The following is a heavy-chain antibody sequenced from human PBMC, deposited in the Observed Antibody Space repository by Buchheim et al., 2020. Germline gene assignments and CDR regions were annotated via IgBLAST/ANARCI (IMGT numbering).Heavy chain of an antibody. CDR2: IKQDGNDK. CDR3: ASVTQYDRFLEWLFPYYCDY. CDR1: GFTFSNYW. D-gene: IGHD3-3*01. V-gene: IGHV3-7*01. Sequence: EVQLVVSGGGLVQPGGSLRLSCTASGFTFSNYWMSWVRQAPGKGLEWVANIKQDGNDKYYVDSVKGRFTISRVNAKHSLYLQVNSLRVEDTAVYYCASVTQYDRFLEWLFPYYCDYWGQGAL. J-gene: IGHJ4*02.